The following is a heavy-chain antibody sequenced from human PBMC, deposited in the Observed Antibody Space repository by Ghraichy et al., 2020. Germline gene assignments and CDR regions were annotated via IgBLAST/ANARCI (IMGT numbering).Heavy chain of an antibody. J-gene: IGHJ3*02. CDR1: GGSVNSGSYY. Sequence: SQTLSLTCTVSGGSVNSGSYYWNWIRQPPGKGLEWIGYAYHSGNTNYNPSLKSRVTMSVDTSKNQLSLKLSSVTAADTAVYYCARGYYDSAGYSNTFDIWGQGTMVTVSS. D-gene: IGHD3-22*01. V-gene: IGHV4-61*01. CDR3: ARGYYDSAGYSNTFDI. CDR2: AYHSGNT.